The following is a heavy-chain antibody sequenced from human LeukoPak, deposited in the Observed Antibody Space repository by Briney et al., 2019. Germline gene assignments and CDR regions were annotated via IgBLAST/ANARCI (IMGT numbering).Heavy chain of an antibody. CDR3: AKTTVTTSLPFDY. D-gene: IGHD4-17*01. Sequence: GGSLRLSCAASGFTFSSYEMNWVRQAPGKGLEWVSYISSSGSTIYYADSVKGRFTISRDNAKNSLYLQMNSLRAEDTAVYYCAKTTVTTSLPFDYWGQGTLVTVSP. CDR1: GFTFSSYE. V-gene: IGHV3-48*03. CDR2: ISSSGSTI. J-gene: IGHJ4*02.